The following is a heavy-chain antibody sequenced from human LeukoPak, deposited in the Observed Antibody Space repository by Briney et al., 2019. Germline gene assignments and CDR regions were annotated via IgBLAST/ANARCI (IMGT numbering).Heavy chain of an antibody. J-gene: IGHJ4*02. D-gene: IGHD3-10*01. CDR1: GGSISSYY. Sequence: SETLSLTCTVSGGSISSYYWSWIRQPPGKGLEWIGYIYTSGSTNYNPSLKSRVTISVDTSKNQFSLKLSSVTAADTAVYYCARGQNLSITMVRGTPRHFDYWGQGTLVTVS. CDR2: IYTSGST. V-gene: IGHV4-4*09. CDR3: ARGQNLSITMVRGTPRHFDY.